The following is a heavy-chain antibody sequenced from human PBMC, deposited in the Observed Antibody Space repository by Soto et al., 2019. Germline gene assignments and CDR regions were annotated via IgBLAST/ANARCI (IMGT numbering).Heavy chain of an antibody. J-gene: IGHJ5*02. V-gene: IGHV3-21*01. Sequence: GGSLRLSCAASGFTFSSYSMNWVRQAPGKGLEWVSSISSSSSYIYYADSVKGRFTISRDNAKNSLYLQMNSLRAEDTAVYYCARDRSSSTSCCDNWFDPWGQGTLVTVSS. D-gene: IGHD2-2*01. CDR1: GFTFSSYS. CDR3: ARDRSSSTSCCDNWFDP. CDR2: ISSSSSYI.